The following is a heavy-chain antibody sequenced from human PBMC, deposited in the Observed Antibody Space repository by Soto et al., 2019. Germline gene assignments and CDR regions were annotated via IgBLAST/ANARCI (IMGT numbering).Heavy chain of an antibody. CDR3: ARGGSGITIFGVDYQSLNAFDI. CDR2: IYHSGST. V-gene: IGHV4-30-2*01. Sequence: QLQLQESGSGLVKPSQTLSLTCAVSGGSISSGGYSWSWIRQPPGKGLEWIGYIYHSGSTYYNPSLKSRVTISVDRSKNQFSLKLSSVTAADTAVYYCARGGSGITIFGVDYQSLNAFDIWGQGTMVTVSS. CDR1: GGSISSGGYS. J-gene: IGHJ3*02. D-gene: IGHD3-3*01.